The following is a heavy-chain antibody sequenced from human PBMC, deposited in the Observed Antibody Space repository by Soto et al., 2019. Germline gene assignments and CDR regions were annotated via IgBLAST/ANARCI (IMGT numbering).Heavy chain of an antibody. V-gene: IGHV1-18*01. CDR2: ISAYNGNT. CDR3: ARLIELLGTAMVRHWFDP. J-gene: IGHJ5*02. CDR1: GYTFTSYG. D-gene: IGHD5-18*01. Sequence: ASVKVSCKASGYTFTSYGISWVRQAPGQGLEWMGWISAYNGNTNYAQKLQGRVTMTTDTSTGTAYMELRSLRSDDTAVYYCARLIELLGTAMVRHWFDPWGQGTLVTVSS.